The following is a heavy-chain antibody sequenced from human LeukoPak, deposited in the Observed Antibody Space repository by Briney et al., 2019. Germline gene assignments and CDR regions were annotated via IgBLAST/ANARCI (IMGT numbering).Heavy chain of an antibody. CDR2: VSKYTDNA. V-gene: IGHV1-18*01. D-gene: IGHD4-17*01. CDR1: NYTFSDYD. CDR3: AREDDRSFGAYDC. Sequence: ASVKVSFKASNYTFSDYDVTWVRQAPGQGLEWMGWVSKYTDNADYAPKFQGRVSMTTDTSTRTAYMELRSLRPDDTAVYFCAREDDRSFGAYDCWGQGTLVTVS. J-gene: IGHJ4*02.